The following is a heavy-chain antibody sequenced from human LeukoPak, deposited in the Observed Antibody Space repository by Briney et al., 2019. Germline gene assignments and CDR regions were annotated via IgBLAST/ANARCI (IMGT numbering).Heavy chain of an antibody. CDR3: ARDPAAAGIVDY. J-gene: IGHJ4*02. Sequence: GGSLRLSCAASGFTFSSYAMHWVRQAPGKGLEWVAVISYDGSNKYYADSVKGRFTISRDNSKSTLYLQMNSLRAEDTAVYYCARDPAAAGIVDYWGQGTLVTVSS. V-gene: IGHV3-30*04. CDR1: GFTFSSYA. D-gene: IGHD6-13*01. CDR2: ISYDGSNK.